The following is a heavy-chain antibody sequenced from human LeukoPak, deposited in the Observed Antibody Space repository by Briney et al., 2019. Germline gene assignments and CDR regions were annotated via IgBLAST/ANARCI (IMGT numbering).Heavy chain of an antibody. CDR3: ARDGPSGGGTFDI. CDR1: GFTFSSYA. Sequence: GGSLRLSCAASGFTFSSYAMHWVRQAPGKGLEWVAVISYDGSNKYYADSVKGRFTISRDNAKNSLYLQMNSLRAEDTALYYCARDGPSGGGTFDIWGQGTMVTVSS. CDR2: ISYDGSNK. V-gene: IGHV3-30*04. D-gene: IGHD3-16*01. J-gene: IGHJ3*02.